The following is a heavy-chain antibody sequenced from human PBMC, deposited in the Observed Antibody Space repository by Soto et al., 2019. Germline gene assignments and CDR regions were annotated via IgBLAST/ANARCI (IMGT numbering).Heavy chain of an antibody. Sequence: SETLSLTCTVSGGSISSYYWSWIRQPPGKGLEYIGYIYHTGITDYNPSLKSRVTLSLDTSKNQSSLKVSSVTAADTAVYYCARWNEGLDSWGQGTLVTVSS. D-gene: IGHD1-1*01. J-gene: IGHJ4*02. V-gene: IGHV4-59*01. CDR1: GGSISSYY. CDR3: ARWNEGLDS. CDR2: IYHTGIT.